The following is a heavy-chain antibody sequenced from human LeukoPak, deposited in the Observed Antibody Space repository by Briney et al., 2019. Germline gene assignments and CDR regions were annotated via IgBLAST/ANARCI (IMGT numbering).Heavy chain of an antibody. J-gene: IGHJ4*02. V-gene: IGHV3-48*01. CDR2: TSSSSSTI. CDR3: ARDGGYDY. CDR1: GLIFSSYS. Sequence: QPGGSLRLSCAASGLIFSSYSMNWVRQAPGKGLEWVSYTSSSSSTIYYADSVKGRFTISRDNAKNSLFLQMNSLRAEDTAVYYCARDGGYDYWGQGTLVTVSS. D-gene: IGHD3-16*01.